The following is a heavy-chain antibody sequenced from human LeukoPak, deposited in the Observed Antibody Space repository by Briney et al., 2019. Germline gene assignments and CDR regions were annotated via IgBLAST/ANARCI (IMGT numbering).Heavy chain of an antibody. CDR2: INYSGST. J-gene: IGHJ6*02. CDR1: GGSISTISSGTYY. V-gene: IGHV4-39*01. CDR3: ARHGGRGSGWFTVNYYYYGMDV. D-gene: IGHD6-19*01. Sequence: SETLSLTCTVSGGSISTISSGTYYWGWIRQPPGKGLEWIGSINYSGSTDYNPSLKSRVTISIDTSKNQFSLKLSSVTAADTAVYYCARHGGRGSGWFTVNYYYYGMDVWGQGTPVTVSS.